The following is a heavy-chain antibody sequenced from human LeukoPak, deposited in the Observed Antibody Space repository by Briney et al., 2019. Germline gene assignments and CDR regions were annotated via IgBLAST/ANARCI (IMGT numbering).Heavy chain of an antibody. CDR1: GFTFSNDA. V-gene: IGHV3-23*01. Sequence: GGSLRLSCAASGFTFSNDAMSWVRQAPGKGLEWVSAISGSGGNKYYADSVKGRFTISRDNSKNPELLQMKSLRAEYTAVYYCASTKEVFYESSGGYWGQGTLVTVSS. CDR3: ASTKEVFYESSGGY. J-gene: IGHJ4*02. D-gene: IGHD3-22*01. CDR2: ISGSGGNK.